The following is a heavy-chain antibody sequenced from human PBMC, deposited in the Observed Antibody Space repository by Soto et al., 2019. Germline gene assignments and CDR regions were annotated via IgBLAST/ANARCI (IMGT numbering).Heavy chain of an antibody. Sequence: QVQLQESVPGMVNPSQTLSLTCTVSGGSLSTGDSYWSWIRPHPGKGLERSGYIIYSGSTYYNPTLKGRVTISVDTSKNQFSLTLSSVTAADAAVYYCASDSDYDFGSGYSPCVDDSDDIWCQGRMVAV. D-gene: IGHD3-3*01. V-gene: IGHV4-31*03. CDR1: GGSLSTGDSY. J-gene: IGHJ3*02. CDR2: IIYSGST. CDR3: ASDSDYDFGSGYSPCVDDSDDI.